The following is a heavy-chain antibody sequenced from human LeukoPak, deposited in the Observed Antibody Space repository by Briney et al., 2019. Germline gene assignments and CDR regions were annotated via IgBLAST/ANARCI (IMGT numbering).Heavy chain of an antibody. V-gene: IGHV3-7*01. CDR1: GFTFSSYW. Sequence: GGSLRLSCAASGFTFSSYWMSWVRQAPGKGLEWVANIKQDGSEKYYVGSVKGRFTISRDNAKNSLWLQMNSLRAEDTAIYYCARLYDFWSAYDAFDIWGQGTLVTVSS. J-gene: IGHJ3*02. CDR2: IKQDGSEK. CDR3: ARLYDFWSAYDAFDI. D-gene: IGHD3/OR15-3a*01.